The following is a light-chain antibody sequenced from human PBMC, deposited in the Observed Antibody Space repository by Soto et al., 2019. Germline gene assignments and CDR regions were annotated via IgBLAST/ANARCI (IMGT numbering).Light chain of an antibody. CDR3: QQYNSYSGT. CDR1: QSIDSS. CDR2: DAS. J-gene: IGKJ1*01. V-gene: IGKV1-5*01. Sequence: DIQMTQSPSTLSASVGDRVTITCRASQSIDSSLAWYQQKPGKAPKLLIYDASSLESGVPSRFSGSGSGTEFTLTISSLQPDDFTTYYCQQYNSYSGTFGQGTKVDI.